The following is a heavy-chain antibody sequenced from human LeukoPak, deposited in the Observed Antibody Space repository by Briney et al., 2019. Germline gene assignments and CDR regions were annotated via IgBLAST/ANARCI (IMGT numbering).Heavy chain of an antibody. CDR2: IIPIFGTA. CDR1: GYTFTSYG. J-gene: IGHJ4*02. CDR3: ASLTYYYDSSGYYYSPYFDY. Sequence: ASVKVSCKASGYTFTSYGISWVRQAPGQGLGWMGGIIPIFGTANYAQKFQGRVTITADESTSTAYMELSSLRSEDTAVYYCASLTYYYDSSGYYYSPYFDYWGQGTLVTVSS. D-gene: IGHD3-22*01. V-gene: IGHV1-69*13.